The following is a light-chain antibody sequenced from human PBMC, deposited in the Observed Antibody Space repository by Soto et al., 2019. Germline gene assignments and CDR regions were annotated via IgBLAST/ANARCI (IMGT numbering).Light chain of an antibody. CDR3: SSYTSSSTLYV. CDR1: SSDVDGYNY. CDR2: DVS. Sequence: QSALTHPASLSVSPGQSITVSCTGTSSDVDGYNYVSWNQQHPGKAPKLMIYDVSNRPLGVSNRFSGSKSGNTASLTISGLQAEDEADYYCSSYTSSSTLYVFGTGTKVTVL. V-gene: IGLV2-14*01. J-gene: IGLJ1*01.